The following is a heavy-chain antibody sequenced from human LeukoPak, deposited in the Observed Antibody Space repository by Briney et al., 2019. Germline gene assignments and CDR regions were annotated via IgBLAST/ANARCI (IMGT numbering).Heavy chain of an antibody. V-gene: IGHV1-18*01. CDR1: GYTFTSYG. CDR2: ISANNGNT. D-gene: IGHD3-9*01. Sequence: ASVKVSCKASGYTFTSYGISWVRQAPGQGLEWMGWISANNGNTNYAQKLQGRVTMTTDTSTSTAYMELRSLRSDDTAVYYCARVGPYYDILTGYSLFVLDYWGQGTLVTVSS. J-gene: IGHJ4*02. CDR3: ARVGPYYDILTGYSLFVLDY.